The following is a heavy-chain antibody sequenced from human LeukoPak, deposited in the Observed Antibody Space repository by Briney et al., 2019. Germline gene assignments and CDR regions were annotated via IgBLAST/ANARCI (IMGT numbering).Heavy chain of an antibody. J-gene: IGHJ4*02. D-gene: IGHD6-19*01. CDR2: IGTTDI. V-gene: IGHV3-23*01. Sequence: GGSLRLSCEGSGFTFITHGMSWVRQAPGKGLEWVSSIGTTDIFFADSVKGRFAISRDNSKNMLYLQMASLRGEDTAIYYCAKSPGGWYHDYWGQGTLVTVSS. CDR3: AKSPGGWYHDY. CDR1: GFTFITHG.